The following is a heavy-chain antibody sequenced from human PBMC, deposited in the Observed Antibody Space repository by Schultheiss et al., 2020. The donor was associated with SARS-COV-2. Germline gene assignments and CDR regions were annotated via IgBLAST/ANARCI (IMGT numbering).Heavy chain of an antibody. CDR2: IDWDDDK. J-gene: IGHJ4*02. Sequence: SGPTLVKPTQTLTLTCTFSGFSLSTSGVGVGWIRQPPGKALEWLALIDWDDDKYYSTSLKTRLTISKDTSKNQVVLTMTNLDPVDTATYYCAHSLYTYGQIDYWGQGTLVTVSS. V-gene: IGHV2-70*12. D-gene: IGHD5-18*01. CDR3: AHSLYTYGQIDY. CDR1: GFSLSTSGVG.